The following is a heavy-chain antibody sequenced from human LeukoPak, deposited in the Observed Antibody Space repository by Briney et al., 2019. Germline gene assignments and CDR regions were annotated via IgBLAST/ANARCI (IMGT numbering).Heavy chain of an antibody. Sequence: GGSLRLSCAASGFTFSGYWMHWVRQAPGKGLEWVAVISYDGSNKYYADSVKGRFTISRDNSKNTLYLQMNSLRAEDTAVYYCARDTMVRGASPPDYYYGMDVWGQGTTVTVSS. CDR3: ARDTMVRGASPPDYYYGMDV. CDR1: GFTFSGYW. CDR2: ISYDGSNK. J-gene: IGHJ6*02. V-gene: IGHV3-30-3*01. D-gene: IGHD3-10*01.